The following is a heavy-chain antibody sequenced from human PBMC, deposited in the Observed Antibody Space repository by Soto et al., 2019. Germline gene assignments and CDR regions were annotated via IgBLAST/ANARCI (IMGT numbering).Heavy chain of an antibody. CDR2: ISSSSSTI. CDR3: ARDLWCGYHRGLAYYYYGMDV. Sequence: EVQLVESGGGLVQPGGSLRLSCAASGFTFSSYSMNWVRQAPGKGLEWVSYISSSSSTIYYADSVKGRFTISRDNAKNSLYLQMNSLRDEDTAVYYCARDLWCGYHRGLAYYYYGMDVWGQGTTVTVSS. V-gene: IGHV3-48*02. J-gene: IGHJ6*02. CDR1: GFTFSSYS. D-gene: IGHD3-3*01.